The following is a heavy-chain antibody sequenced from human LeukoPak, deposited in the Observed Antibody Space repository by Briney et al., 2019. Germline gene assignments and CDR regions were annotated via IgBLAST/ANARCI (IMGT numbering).Heavy chain of an antibody. V-gene: IGHV3-23*01. Sequence: PGGSLRLSCAASGFTFSSYAMSWVRQAPGKGLEWVSAISGSGGSTYYADSVKGRFTISRDNSKNTLYLQMNSPRAEDTAVYYCARYYYGSGSRFTRPTLGAFDIWGQGTMVTVSS. J-gene: IGHJ3*02. CDR3: ARYYYGSGSRFTRPTLGAFDI. CDR2: ISGSGGST. CDR1: GFTFSSYA. D-gene: IGHD3-10*01.